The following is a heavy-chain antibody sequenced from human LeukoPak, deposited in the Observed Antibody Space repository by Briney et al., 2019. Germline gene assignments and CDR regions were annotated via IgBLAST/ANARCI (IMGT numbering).Heavy chain of an antibody. CDR2: IYYSGST. V-gene: IGHV4-59*01. D-gene: IGHD2-15*01. Sequence: PSETLSLTCTVSGGSISSYYWSWIRQPPGKGLEWIGYIYYSGSTNYNPSLKSRVTISVDTSKNQFSLKLSSVTAADTAVYYCAREGDVVGENYFDYWGQGTLVTVSS. CDR3: AREGDVVGENYFDY. CDR1: GGSISSYY. J-gene: IGHJ4*02.